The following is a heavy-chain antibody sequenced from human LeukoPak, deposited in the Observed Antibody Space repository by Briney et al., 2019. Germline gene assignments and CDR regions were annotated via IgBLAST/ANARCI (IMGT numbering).Heavy chain of an antibody. J-gene: IGHJ4*02. V-gene: IGHV3-21*01. Sequence: PGGSLRLSCAASGFTFSSYSMNWVRQAPGKGLEWVSSISSSSSYIYYADSVKGRFTISRDNAKNSLYPQMNSLRAEDTAVYYCARDGYSSGWDFDYWGQGTLVTVSS. CDR2: ISSSSSYI. CDR3: ARDGYSSGWDFDY. CDR1: GFTFSSYS. D-gene: IGHD6-19*01.